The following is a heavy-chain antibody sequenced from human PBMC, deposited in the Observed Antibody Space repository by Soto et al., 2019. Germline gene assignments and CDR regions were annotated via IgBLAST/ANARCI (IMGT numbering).Heavy chain of an antibody. D-gene: IGHD2-15*01. Sequence: SETLSLTCAVSGGPISSSNWWSWVRQPPGKGLEWIGEIYHSGSTNYNPSLKSRVTISVDKSKNQFSLKLSSVTAADTAVYYCARLLGYCSGGSCYYYGMDVWGQGTTVTVSS. J-gene: IGHJ6*02. CDR3: ARLLGYCSGGSCYYYGMDV. CDR1: GGPISSSNW. CDR2: IYHSGST. V-gene: IGHV4-4*02.